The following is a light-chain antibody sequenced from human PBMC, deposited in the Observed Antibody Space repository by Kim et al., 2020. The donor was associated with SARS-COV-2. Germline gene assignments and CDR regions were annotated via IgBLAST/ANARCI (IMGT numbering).Light chain of an antibody. CDR2: EDN. V-gene: IGLV6-57*03. CDR3: QSYDSSNPVV. Sequence: KTVTTSCTRSSGSIASNYVHWYQLRPGSAPTTVIYEDNQRPSGVPDRFSGSIDSSSNSASLTISGLKTEDEADYYCQSYDSSNPVVFGGGTQLTVL. CDR1: SGSIASNY. J-gene: IGLJ2*01.